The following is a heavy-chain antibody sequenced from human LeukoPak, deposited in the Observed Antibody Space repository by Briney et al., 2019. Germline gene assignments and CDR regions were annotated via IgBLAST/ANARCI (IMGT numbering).Heavy chain of an antibody. D-gene: IGHD5-18*01. J-gene: IGHJ4*02. CDR3: ARHRYSYGSMNDY. CDR2: IHCSGTT. V-gene: IGHV4-39*01. Sequence: SETLSLTCTVSGGSISSGTYYWGWIRQAPGKGLEWIGSIHCSGTTYYNPSLKSRVTISVDTSKNQFSLKVNSVAAPDTAVYYCARHRYSYGSMNDYRGQGTLVTVSS. CDR1: GGSISSGTYY.